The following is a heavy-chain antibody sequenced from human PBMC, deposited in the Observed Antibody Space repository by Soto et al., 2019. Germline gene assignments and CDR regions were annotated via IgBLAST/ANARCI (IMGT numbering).Heavy chain of an antibody. Sequence: EVQLLESGGGLVQPGGSLRLSCAASGFTFSTYAMTWVRQAPGKGLEWVSAVSGSGGNTYYADSVKGRFTISRDNSKNTMYLQMNSLRADDTDLYYCAKGPRPHFDYWGQGTQVTVSS. V-gene: IGHV3-23*01. CDR1: GFTFSTYA. CDR3: AKGPRPHFDY. D-gene: IGHD6-25*01. J-gene: IGHJ4*02. CDR2: VSGSGGNT.